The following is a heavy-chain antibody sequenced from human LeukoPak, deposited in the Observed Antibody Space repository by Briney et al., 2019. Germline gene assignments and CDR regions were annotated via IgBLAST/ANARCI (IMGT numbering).Heavy chain of an antibody. CDR3: ARDRCSGGRCYSLSVGHMDV. D-gene: IGHD2-15*01. CDR1: GLTFSSYS. V-gene: IGHV3-48*01. CDR2: ISSSSTTI. Sequence: GGSLRHSCAACGLTFSSYSMKWVRQAPGKGVEWVSYISSSSTTIYYADSETGRVTISRDNAKNSLYLQMNTLRAEDTALYYCARDRCSGGRCYSLSVGHMDVWGKGTTVTVSS. J-gene: IGHJ6*03.